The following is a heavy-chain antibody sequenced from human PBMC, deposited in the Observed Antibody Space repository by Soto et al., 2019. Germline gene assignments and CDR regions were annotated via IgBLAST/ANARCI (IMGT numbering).Heavy chain of an antibody. D-gene: IGHD3-10*01. V-gene: IGHV1-69*01. Sequence: QVQLVQSGAEVKKPGSSVKVSCKASGGTFSSYAISWVRQAPGQGLEWMGGIIPIFGTANYAQKLQGRVTITADESTSTAYMELSSLRSEDTAVYYCARDKSDYYGSGSYFYWGQGTLVTVSS. CDR3: ARDKSDYYGSGSYFY. CDR1: GGTFSSYA. J-gene: IGHJ4*02. CDR2: IIPIFGTA.